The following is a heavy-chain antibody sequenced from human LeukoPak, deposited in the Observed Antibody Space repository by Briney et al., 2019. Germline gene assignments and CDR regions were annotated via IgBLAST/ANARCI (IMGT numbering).Heavy chain of an antibody. Sequence: ASVKVSCKTSGYTFTGYYMHWVRQAPGQGLEWMGWINPSSGGTNYAQKFQGRVTMTRDTSISTAYMELSRLRSDDTAVYYCARSASEAAAGEDWFDPWGQGTLVTVSS. D-gene: IGHD6-13*01. J-gene: IGHJ5*02. V-gene: IGHV1-2*02. CDR2: INPSSGGT. CDR1: GYTFTGYY. CDR3: ARSASEAAAGEDWFDP.